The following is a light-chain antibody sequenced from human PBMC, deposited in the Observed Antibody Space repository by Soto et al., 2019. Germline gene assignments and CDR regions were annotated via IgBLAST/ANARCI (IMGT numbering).Light chain of an antibody. CDR1: GSNIGNNF. J-gene: IGLJ1*01. CDR3: GTWDNSLDAYV. CDR2: DNN. V-gene: IGLV1-51*01. Sequence: QSVLAQPPSVSAAPGQRVTISCFGSGSNIGNNFVSWYQQFPGTSPKLLIYDNNKRPSGIPGRFSGSKSGTSATLDITGLQTGDEADYYCGTWDNSLDAYVFGAGTKVPVL.